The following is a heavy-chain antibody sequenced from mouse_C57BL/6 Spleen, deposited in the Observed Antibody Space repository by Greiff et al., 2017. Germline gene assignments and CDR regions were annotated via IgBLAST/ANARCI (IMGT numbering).Heavy chain of an antibody. CDR3: AREGANWGRDY. D-gene: IGHD4-1*01. V-gene: IGHV1-59*01. CDR1: GYTFTSYW. J-gene: IGHJ2*01. CDR2: IDPSDSYT. Sequence: QVQLQQPGAELVRPGTSVKLSCKASGYTFTSYWMHWVKQRPGQGLEWIGVIDPSDSYTNYNQKFKGKATLTVDTSSSTAYMQLSSLTSEDSAVYYCAREGANWGRDYWGQGTTLTVSS.